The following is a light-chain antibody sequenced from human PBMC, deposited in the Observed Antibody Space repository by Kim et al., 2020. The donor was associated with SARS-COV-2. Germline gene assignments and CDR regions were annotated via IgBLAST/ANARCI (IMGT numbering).Light chain of an antibody. CDR2: GKN. V-gene: IGLV3-19*01. CDR1: SLRSYY. CDR3: NSRDSSGNHLV. Sequence: SSELTQDPAVSLPFVHTVMITCQGDSLRSYYASWYQQKPGQAPLLVIYGKNNRPSGIPDRFSGSSSGNTASLTITGAQAEDEADYYCNSRDSSGNHLVFGGGTQLTVL. J-gene: IGLJ2*01.